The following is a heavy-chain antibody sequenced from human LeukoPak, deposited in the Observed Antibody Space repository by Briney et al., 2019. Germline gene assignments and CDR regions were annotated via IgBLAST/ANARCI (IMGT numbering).Heavy chain of an antibody. V-gene: IGHV4-4*07. J-gene: IGHJ4*02. CDR1: GHSISSSYY. CDR3: ARAGGYSYGYGFDY. Sequence: SETLSLTCAVSGHSISSSYYWSWIRQPAGKGLEWIGRIYTSGSTNYNPSLKSRVTMSVDTSKNQFSLKLSSVTAADTAVYYCARAGGYSYGYGFDYWGQGTLVTVSS. CDR2: IYTSGST. D-gene: IGHD5-18*01.